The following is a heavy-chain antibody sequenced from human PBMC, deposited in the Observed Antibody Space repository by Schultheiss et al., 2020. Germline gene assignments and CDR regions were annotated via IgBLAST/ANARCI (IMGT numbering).Heavy chain of an antibody. J-gene: IGHJ6*02. V-gene: IGHV1-18*01. CDR2: ISAYNGNT. D-gene: IGHD2-21*01. Sequence: ASVKVSCKASGYTFTNYGISWVRQAPGQGLEWMGWISAYNGNTNYAQNLQGRVTMTTDTSTGTAYMELRSLRSDDTAVYYCARGARGGVAPVYYYGMDVWGQGTTVNVYS. CDR3: ARGARGGVAPVYYYGMDV. CDR1: GYTFTNYG.